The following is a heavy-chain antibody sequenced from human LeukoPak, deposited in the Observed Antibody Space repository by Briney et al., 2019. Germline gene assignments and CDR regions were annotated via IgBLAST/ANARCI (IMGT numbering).Heavy chain of an antibody. D-gene: IGHD6-6*01. CDR2: INPNYGGT. V-gene: IGHV1-2*02. Sequence: ASVKVSCKASGYRFAGYYIHWVRQAPGQGLEWMGWINPNYGGTNYAQKFQGRVTMTRETSISTAYMELRGLKFDDTAPYYCVRGPSRPGDWFDPWGQGTLVTVSS. CDR3: VRGPSRPGDWFDP. J-gene: IGHJ5*02. CDR1: GYRFAGYY.